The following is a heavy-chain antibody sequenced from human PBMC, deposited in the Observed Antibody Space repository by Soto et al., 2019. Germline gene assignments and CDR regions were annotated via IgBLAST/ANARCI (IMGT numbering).Heavy chain of an antibody. CDR2: IDPSDSYT. CDR3: ARRHDSSGYYDYGMDV. J-gene: IGHJ6*02. Sequence: PGESLKISCKGSGYSFTSYWISWVRQMPGKGLEWMGRIDPSDSYTNYSPSFQGHVTISADKSISTAYLQWSSLKASDTAMYYCARRHDSSGYYDYGMDVWGQGTTVTVSS. CDR1: GYSFTSYW. V-gene: IGHV5-10-1*01. D-gene: IGHD3-22*01.